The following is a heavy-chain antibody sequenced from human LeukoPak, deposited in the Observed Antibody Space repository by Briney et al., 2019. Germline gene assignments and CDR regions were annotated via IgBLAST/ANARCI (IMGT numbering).Heavy chain of an antibody. V-gene: IGHV3-74*03. CDR3: ATDSGHSFSY. CDR1: GFTFNTAW. CDR2: IYSDGSAT. D-gene: IGHD3-16*01. J-gene: IGHJ3*01. Sequence: GGSLRLSCAASGFTFNTAWMHWVRQAPGKGLAWVSRIYSDGSATTYAEFVKGRFTISRDNAKNTLYLQMSSLRIEDTAVYYCATDSGHSFSYWGQGTKVTVSA.